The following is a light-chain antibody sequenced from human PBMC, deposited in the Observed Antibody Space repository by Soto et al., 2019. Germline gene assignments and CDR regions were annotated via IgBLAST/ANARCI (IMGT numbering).Light chain of an antibody. J-gene: IGKJ4*01. CDR3: QQYYSFPLT. Sequence: AIRMTQSPSSFSASTGDKVTISCRASEGISSHLAWYQQKAGKAPNLLIFDASTLQSAVPSRFSGSGSGADFTLTIDCLQSEDFATYYCQQYYSFPLTFGGGTRVEIK. CDR2: DAS. V-gene: IGKV1-8*01. CDR1: EGISSH.